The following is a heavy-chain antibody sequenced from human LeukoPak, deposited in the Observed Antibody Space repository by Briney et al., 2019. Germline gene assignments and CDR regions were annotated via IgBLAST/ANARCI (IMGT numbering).Heavy chain of an antibody. CDR3: ARGAATGYNYQYFFYMDV. Sequence: SGTLSLTCAVSGGSISGNNWWNWVRQSPEKGLEWIGEIYHSGNTNYNPSLKRRITISVDKSKNQFSLKVRSVTAADTAVYHCARGAATGYNYQYFFYMDVWGKGTTVSVSS. D-gene: IGHD5-24*01. V-gene: IGHV4-4*02. J-gene: IGHJ6*03. CDR2: IYHSGNT. CDR1: GGSISGNNW.